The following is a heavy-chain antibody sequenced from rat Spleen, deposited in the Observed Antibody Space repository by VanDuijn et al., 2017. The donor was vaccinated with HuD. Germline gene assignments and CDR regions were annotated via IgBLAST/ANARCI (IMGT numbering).Heavy chain of an antibody. CDR1: GFTFSSNW. J-gene: IGHJ2*01. Sequence: EVQLVESGGGLVQPGSPLKLSCAASGFTFSSNWLNWIRQAPGKGLEWVASITNTGGSTYYPDSVKGRFTISRDNARRTLHLQMNSLRSDDTATYYCTRASYSGAVMYTTDYWGQGVMVTVSS. V-gene: IGHV5-31*01. CDR3: TRASYSGAVMYTTDY. D-gene: IGHD1-6*01. CDR2: ITNTGGST.